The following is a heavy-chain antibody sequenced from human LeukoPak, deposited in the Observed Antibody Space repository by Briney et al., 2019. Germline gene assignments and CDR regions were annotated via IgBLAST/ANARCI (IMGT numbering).Heavy chain of an antibody. CDR1: GGSISSYY. D-gene: IGHD6-19*01. CDR2: IYTSGST. Sequence: SETLSLTCTVSGGSISSYYWSWIRQPAGKGLEWIGRIYTSGSTNYNPSLKSRVTISVDKSKNQFSLKLRSVTAADTAVYYCARDFPGIAVAGPLDYWGQGTLVTVSS. V-gene: IGHV4-4*07. CDR3: ARDFPGIAVAGPLDY. J-gene: IGHJ4*02.